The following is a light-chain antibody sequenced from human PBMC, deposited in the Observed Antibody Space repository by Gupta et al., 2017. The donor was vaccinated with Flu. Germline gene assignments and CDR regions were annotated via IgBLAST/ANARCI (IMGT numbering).Light chain of an antibody. CDR1: ERIGTY. J-gene: IGKJ4*01. CDR2: NAS. CDR3: QQRNFCPII. V-gene: IGKV3-11*01. Sequence: EVVFTQSPFTLSFSPGETATLSCRASERIGTYLSWFQQKPGQAPRLLIYNASKRAKDIPDRFSGSGSGTDFTLTISSREAEDFAIYYCQQRNFCPIIFGRGTKVDTK.